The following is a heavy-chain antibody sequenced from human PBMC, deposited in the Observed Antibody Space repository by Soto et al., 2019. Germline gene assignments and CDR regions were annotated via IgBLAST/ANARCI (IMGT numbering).Heavy chain of an antibody. CDR2: ISSSSSYI. CDR3: ARDRRCSGGSCFDY. D-gene: IGHD2-15*01. Sequence: EVQLVESGGGLVKPGGSLRLSCAASGFTFSSYSMNWVRQAPGKGLEWVSSISSSSSYIYYADSVKGRFTISRDNAKNSLYLQMNSRRAEDTAVYYCARDRRCSGGSCFDYWGQGTLVTVSS. J-gene: IGHJ4*02. V-gene: IGHV3-21*01. CDR1: GFTFSSYS.